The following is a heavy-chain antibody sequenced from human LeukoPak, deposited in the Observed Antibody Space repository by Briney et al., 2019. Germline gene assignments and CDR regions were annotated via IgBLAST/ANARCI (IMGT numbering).Heavy chain of an antibody. V-gene: IGHV4-39*07. CDR1: GGSISRSRDY. CDR3: ARVGGLQRRTLAIDY. Sequence: PSETLSLTCTVSGGSISRSRDYWGWIRQPPGKGLEWIGSIYYSGSTYYNPSLKSRVTISGDTSKNQFSLKLSSVTAADTAVYYCARVGGLQRRTLAIDYWGQGTLVTVSS. J-gene: IGHJ4*02. D-gene: IGHD4-11*01. CDR2: IYYSGST.